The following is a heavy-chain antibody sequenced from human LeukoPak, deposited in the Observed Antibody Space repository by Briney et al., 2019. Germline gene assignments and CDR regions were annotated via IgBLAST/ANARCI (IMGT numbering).Heavy chain of an antibody. Sequence: GASVKVSCKASGYTFTGYYMHWVRQAPGQGLEWMGWINAGNGNTKYSQKFQGRVTITRDTSASTAYMELSSLRSEDTAVYYCASFPYYYGSGSYSWNDRPNDYWGQGTLVTVSS. CDR3: ASFPYYYGSGSYSWNDRPNDY. CDR1: GYTFTGYY. V-gene: IGHV1-3*01. J-gene: IGHJ4*02. D-gene: IGHD3-10*01. CDR2: INAGNGNT.